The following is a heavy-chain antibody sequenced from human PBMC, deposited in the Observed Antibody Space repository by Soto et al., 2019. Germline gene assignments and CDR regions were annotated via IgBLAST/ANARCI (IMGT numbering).Heavy chain of an antibody. Sequence: QVQLVQSGAEVKKPGASVRVSCKASGYTFTSYGISWVRQAPGQGLEWMGWISAYNGNTNHAQKLQGRVTMITDKANSPAYMVLGSLRADDTAVYYCARIVRVVVEDVDYYYYMYVGGKGNTVTVSS. V-gene: IGHV1-18*01. CDR2: ISAYNGNT. D-gene: IGHD3-10*01. CDR3: ARIVRVVVEDVDYYYYMYV. J-gene: IGHJ6*03. CDR1: GYTFTSYG.